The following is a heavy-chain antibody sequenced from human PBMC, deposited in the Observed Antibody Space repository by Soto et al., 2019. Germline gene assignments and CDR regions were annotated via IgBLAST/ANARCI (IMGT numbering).Heavy chain of an antibody. Sequence: QVQLVQSGAEMKKPGASVKLSCKTSGINYNTYAIHWVRQAPGQGREWMGWINAGNVDTRYSQNFQGSVTFTRDTSASTVYMELYSLKSEDTGVYSCARAITGYVTWGQGTLVTVSS. V-gene: IGHV1-3*01. CDR3: ARAITGYVT. CDR2: INAGNVDT. J-gene: IGHJ4*02. CDR1: GINYNTYA. D-gene: IGHD5-12*01.